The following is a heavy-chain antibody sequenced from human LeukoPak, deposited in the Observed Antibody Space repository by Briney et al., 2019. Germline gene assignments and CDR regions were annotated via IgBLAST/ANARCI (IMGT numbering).Heavy chain of an antibody. CDR3: ARGLIRYGDFPPSDY. CDR2: ISSTGGTI. D-gene: IGHD4-17*01. J-gene: IGHJ4*02. Sequence: QPGGSLRLSCVGSGFTFSNYLMNWVRQAPGKGLEWVSFISSTGGTIYYADAVKGRFTVSRDNAKNTLYLQMNSLRAEDTAVYYCARGLIRYGDFPPSDYWGQGTLVTVSS. V-gene: IGHV3-48*01. CDR1: GFTFSNYL.